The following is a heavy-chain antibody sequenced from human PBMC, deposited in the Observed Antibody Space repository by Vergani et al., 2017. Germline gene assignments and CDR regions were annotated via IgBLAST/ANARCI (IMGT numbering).Heavy chain of an antibody. V-gene: IGHV4-31*02. D-gene: IGHD1-26*01. Sequence: QVLPQESGPGLVKPSQTLSPTCIVSGGLMKINDYYWTCIRQHPVKGREWIGSIYYTGGTYNNPSLKSRVTMSIDTSKNQFSLKVNSVTAADTAVYYCARARWEGQTAIKCACGIRGRGTSVAVGS. CDR1: GGLMKINDYY. J-gene: IGHJ3*01. CDR2: IYYTGGT. CDR3: ARARWEGQTAIKCACGI.